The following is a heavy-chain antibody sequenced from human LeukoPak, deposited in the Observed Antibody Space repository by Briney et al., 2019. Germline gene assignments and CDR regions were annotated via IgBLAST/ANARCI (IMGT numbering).Heavy chain of an antibody. J-gene: IGHJ4*02. CDR3: AKDALPHTYSYYFDF. Sequence: GGSLRLSCTDAGFTFTTHAMHWVRQAPGKGLEWVSGLSGSASSTYYADSVKGRFTISRDNSKNTLYLQMNSLRAADTAVYYCAKDALPHTYSYYFDFWGQGTLVTVSS. CDR1: GFTFTTHA. CDR2: LSGSASST. D-gene: IGHD2-15*01. V-gene: IGHV3-23*01.